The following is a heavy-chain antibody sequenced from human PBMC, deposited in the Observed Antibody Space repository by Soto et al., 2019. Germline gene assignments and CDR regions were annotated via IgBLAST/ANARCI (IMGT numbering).Heavy chain of an antibody. CDR1: GYSISSGYY. CDR2: IYHSGST. CDR3: ARSGGEHYDSVWGSYRSPEPTCDY. J-gene: IGHJ4*02. V-gene: IGHV4-38-2*01. Sequence: SETLSLTCAVSGYSISSGYYWGWIRQPPGKGLEWIGSIYHSGSTYYNPSLKSRVTISVDTSKNQFSLKLSSVTAADTAVYYCARSGGEHYDSVWGSYRSPEPTCDYWGQGTLVTVSS. D-gene: IGHD3-16*02.